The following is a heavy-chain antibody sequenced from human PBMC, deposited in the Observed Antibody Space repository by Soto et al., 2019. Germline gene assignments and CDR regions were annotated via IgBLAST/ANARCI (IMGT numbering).Heavy chain of an antibody. CDR2: INHSGST. CDR1: GGSFSGYY. J-gene: IGHJ6*02. V-gene: IGHV4-34*01. Sequence: SETLSLTCAVYGGSFSGYYWSWIRQPPGKGLEWIGEINHSGSTNYNPSLKSRVTTSVDTSKNQFSLKLSSVTAADTAVYYCARGREDIVVVVAAMDPYYYYGMDVWGQGTTVTVSS. D-gene: IGHD2-15*01. CDR3: ARGREDIVVVVAAMDPYYYYGMDV.